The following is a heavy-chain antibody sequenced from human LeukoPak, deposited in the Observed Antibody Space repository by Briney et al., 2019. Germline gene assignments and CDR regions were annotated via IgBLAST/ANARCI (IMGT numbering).Heavy chain of an antibody. CDR3: ARWRDGYKIFDY. D-gene: IGHD5-24*01. Sequence: GGSLRLSCAASGFTFSDHYMSWIRQAPGKGLEWVSYISSGGRTIYYADSVKGRFTISRDNARKSLYLQMNSLRADDTALYYCARWRDGYKIFDYWGQGTLVTVSS. CDR2: ISSGGRTI. CDR1: GFTFSDHY. J-gene: IGHJ4*02. V-gene: IGHV3-11*04.